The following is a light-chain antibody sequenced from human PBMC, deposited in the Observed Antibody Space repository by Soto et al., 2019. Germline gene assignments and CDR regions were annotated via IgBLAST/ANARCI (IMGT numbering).Light chain of an antibody. CDR3: SSYTSSRTRV. J-gene: IGLJ1*01. CDR1: SSDVGGYNY. V-gene: IGLV2-14*01. CDR2: DVS. Sequence: QSVLTQPASVSGSPGQSITLSCTGTSSDVGGYNYVSWYQQHPGKAPKLMIYDVSNRPSGVSNRFSGSKSGNTASLTISGLQAEDEADYYCSSYTSSRTRVFGTGTKLTVL.